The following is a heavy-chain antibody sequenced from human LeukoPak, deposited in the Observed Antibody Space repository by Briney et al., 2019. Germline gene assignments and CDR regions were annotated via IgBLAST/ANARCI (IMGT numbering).Heavy chain of an antibody. CDR2: ISSSGSTI. CDR1: GFTFSDYY. D-gene: IGHD5-18*01. J-gene: IGHJ4*02. Sequence: GGSLRLSCAASGFTFSDYYMSWIRQAPGKGLEWVSYISSSGSTIYYADSVKGRFTISRDSAKNSLYLQMNSLRPEDTALYYCAKSRGYSYVSHFDYWGQGTLVTVSS. V-gene: IGHV3-11*01. CDR3: AKSRGYSYVSHFDY.